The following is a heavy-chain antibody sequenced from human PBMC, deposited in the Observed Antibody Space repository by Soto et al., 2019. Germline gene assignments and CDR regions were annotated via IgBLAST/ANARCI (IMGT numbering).Heavy chain of an antibody. V-gene: IGHV1-2*02. Sequence: GASVKVSCKASGYTFTGYYMRWVRQAPGQGLEWMGWINPNSGGTNYAQKFQGRVTMTRDTSISTAYMELSRLRSDDTAVYYCARVHGVNVVPAAIPLYYYCMDVWGQGTTVTVSS. D-gene: IGHD2-2*02. J-gene: IGHJ6*02. CDR1: GYTFTGYY. CDR2: INPNSGGT. CDR3: ARVHGVNVVPAAIPLYYYCMDV.